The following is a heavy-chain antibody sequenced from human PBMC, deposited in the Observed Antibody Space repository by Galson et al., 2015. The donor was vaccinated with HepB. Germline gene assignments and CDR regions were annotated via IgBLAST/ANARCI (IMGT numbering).Heavy chain of an antibody. J-gene: IGHJ4*02. CDR3: ARFTVVTAFDY. CDR1: GFTVSSNY. CDR2: IYSGGST. V-gene: IGHV3-66*01. Sequence: SLRLSCAASGFTVSSNYMSWVRQAPGKGLEWVSVIYSGGSTYYADSVKGRFTISRDNSKNTLYLQMNSLRAEDTAVYYCARFTVVTAFDYWGQGTLVTVSS. D-gene: IGHD4-23*01.